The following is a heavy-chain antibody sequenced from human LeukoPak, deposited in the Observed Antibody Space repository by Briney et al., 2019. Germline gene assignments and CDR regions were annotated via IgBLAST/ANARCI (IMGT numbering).Heavy chain of an antibody. Sequence: ASVNVSYKPSEYTFTSCDINWVRQATGQGLEWMGWMNPNSGNTGYGQSFQGRITMTRDISIGTAYMELSNLTSEDTAIYYCTRGSSGRRDNWGQGTLVTVSA. CDR1: EYTFTSCD. CDR2: MNPNSGNT. J-gene: IGHJ4*02. V-gene: IGHV1-8*01. D-gene: IGHD6-19*01. CDR3: TRGSSGRRDN.